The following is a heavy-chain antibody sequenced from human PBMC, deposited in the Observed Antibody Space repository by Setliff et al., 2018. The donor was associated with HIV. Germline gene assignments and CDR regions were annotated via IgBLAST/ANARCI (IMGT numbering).Heavy chain of an antibody. CDR3: ARRTAPPSGFYSHYYFDV. D-gene: IGHD6-6*01. V-gene: IGHV4-4*07. Sequence: PSETLSLTCSVSGGSISSYYWSWIRQPAGKGLEWIGRMYSSGSTNYNPSLKSRVTMSVDTSKNQFSLKVNSVTAADTAVYYCARRTAPPSGFYSHYYFDVWGKGTTVTVSS. CDR2: MYSSGST. J-gene: IGHJ6*03. CDR1: GGSISSYY.